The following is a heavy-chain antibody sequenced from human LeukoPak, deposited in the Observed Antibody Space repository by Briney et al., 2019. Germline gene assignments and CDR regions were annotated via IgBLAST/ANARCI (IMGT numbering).Heavy chain of an antibody. V-gene: IGHV3-23*01. CDR1: GFTFVNYA. Sequence: GGSLRLSCAASGFTFVNYAMSWVRQAPGKGLEWVSAVVGGGGTTFYADSVKGRFTISRDNSKNTVYLQINCLRAEDTAVYYCAKARLSTGWAYNDYWGQGTQVTVSS. CDR2: VVGGGGTT. CDR3: AKARLSTGWAYNDY. J-gene: IGHJ4*02. D-gene: IGHD6-19*01.